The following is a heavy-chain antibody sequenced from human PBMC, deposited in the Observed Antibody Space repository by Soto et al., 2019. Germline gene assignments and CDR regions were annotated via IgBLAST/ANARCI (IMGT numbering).Heavy chain of an antibody. CDR3: ARVRIVVVTTYPGDYYGMDV. Sequence: GGSLRLSCAASGFTFSSYEMNWVRQAPGKGLEWVSYISSSGSTIYYADSVKGRFTISRDNAKNSLYLQMNGLRAEDTAVYYCARVRIVVVTTYPGDYYGMDVWGQGTTVTAP. J-gene: IGHJ6*02. V-gene: IGHV3-48*03. D-gene: IGHD2-21*02. CDR2: ISSSGSTI. CDR1: GFTFSSYE.